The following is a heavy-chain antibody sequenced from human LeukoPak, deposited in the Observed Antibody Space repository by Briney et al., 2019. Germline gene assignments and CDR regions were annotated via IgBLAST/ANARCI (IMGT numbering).Heavy chain of an antibody. CDR1: GFTFSSYW. CDR3: ARAALYDFWSGNYYYMDV. V-gene: IGHV3-74*01. Sequence: PGGSLRLSCAASGFTFSSYWMHWVRPAPGKGLVWVSRINSDGSSTSYADSVTGRFTISRDNAKNTLYLQMNSLRAEDTAVYYCARAALYDFWSGNYYYMDVWGKGTTVTVSS. J-gene: IGHJ6*03. D-gene: IGHD3-3*01. CDR2: INSDGSST.